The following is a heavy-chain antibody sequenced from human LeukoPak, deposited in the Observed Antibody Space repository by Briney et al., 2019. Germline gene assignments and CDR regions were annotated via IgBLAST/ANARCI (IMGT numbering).Heavy chain of an antibody. V-gene: IGHV3-30-3*01. CDR1: GFTFSSYA. CDR3: ARPVGYCSSTSCYHWFDP. CDR2: ISYDGSNK. D-gene: IGHD2-2*01. Sequence: PGGSLRLSCAASGFTFSSYAMHWVRQAPGKGLEWVAVISYDGSNKYYADSAKGRFTISRDNSKNTLYLQMNSLRAEDTAVYYCARPVGYCSSTSCYHWFDPWGQGTLVTVSS. J-gene: IGHJ5*02.